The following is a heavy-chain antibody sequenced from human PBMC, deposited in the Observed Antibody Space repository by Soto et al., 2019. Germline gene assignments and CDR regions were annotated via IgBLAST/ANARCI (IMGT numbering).Heavy chain of an antibody. CDR3: AREPPRRNPADSSGSATYGMDV. Sequence: GESLKISCKGSGYSFTSYWIGWVRQMPGKGLEWMGIIYPGDSDTRYSPSFQGQVTISADKSISTAYLQWSRLKASDTAMYYCAREPPRRNPADSSGSATYGMDVWGQGTTVTVSS. J-gene: IGHJ6*02. CDR2: IYPGDSDT. CDR1: GYSFTSYW. D-gene: IGHD3-22*01. V-gene: IGHV5-51*01.